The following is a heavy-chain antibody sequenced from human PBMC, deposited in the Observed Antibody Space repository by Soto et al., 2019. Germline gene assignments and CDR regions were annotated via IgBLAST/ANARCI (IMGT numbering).Heavy chain of an antibody. D-gene: IGHD2-15*01. CDR1: GLTFSSHA. V-gene: IGHV3-23*01. J-gene: IGHJ5*02. CDR3: ARDQSPRVEGGMVGDH. CDR2: ISAGGDTT. Sequence: EVHLLESGGALVQPGGSLRLSCAASGLTFSSHAINWVRQAPGKGLEWVSGISAGGDTTYYADSVKGRFTISRDTSKNTVDLQMNSLRVDDTAIYYCARDQSPRVEGGMVGDHWGQGTLVTASS.